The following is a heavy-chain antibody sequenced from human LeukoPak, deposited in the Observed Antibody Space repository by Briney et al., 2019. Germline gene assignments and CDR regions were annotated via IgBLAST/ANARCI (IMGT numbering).Heavy chain of an antibody. D-gene: IGHD5-18*01. J-gene: IGHJ6*02. Sequence: GGSLRLSCAASGFPFSSYWMTWVRQAPGKGLEWVSYISSSGSTIYYADSVKGRFTISRDNAKNSLYLQMNSLRAEDTAVYYCARDESVDTATTNYGMDVWGQGTTVTVSS. CDR1: GFPFSSYW. CDR2: ISSSGSTI. CDR3: ARDESVDTATTNYGMDV. V-gene: IGHV3-48*03.